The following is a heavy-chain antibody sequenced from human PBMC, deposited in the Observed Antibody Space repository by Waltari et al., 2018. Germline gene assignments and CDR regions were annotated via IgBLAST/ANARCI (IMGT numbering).Heavy chain of an antibody. D-gene: IGHD2-2*01. V-gene: IGHV1-2*02. CDR1: GYTFTGYY. J-gene: IGHJ5*02. Sequence: QVQLVQSGAEVKKPGASVKVSCKASGYTFTGYYIHWVRQAPGQGLEWMGWINPNSGGTNYAQKFQGRVTMTRDKSISTAYMELSRLRSDDTAVYYCARVTGESTSWEPDNWFDPWGQGTLVTVSS. CDR2: INPNSGGT. CDR3: ARVTGESTSWEPDNWFDP.